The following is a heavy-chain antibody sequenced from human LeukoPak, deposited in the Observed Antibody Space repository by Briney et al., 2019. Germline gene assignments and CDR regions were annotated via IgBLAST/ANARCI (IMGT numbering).Heavy chain of an antibody. J-gene: IGHJ4*02. V-gene: IGHV3-21*01. CDR3: ARAHNWKYGSFDF. CDR1: GFTFSSYS. CDR2: ISSSSSYI. Sequence: GGSLRLSCAASGFTFSSYSMNWVRQAPGKGLEWVSCISSSSSYIYYADSVKGRFTISRDNAKDSLYLQMNSLRAEDTAVYYCARAHNWKYGSFDFWGQGTLVTVSS. D-gene: IGHD1-7*01.